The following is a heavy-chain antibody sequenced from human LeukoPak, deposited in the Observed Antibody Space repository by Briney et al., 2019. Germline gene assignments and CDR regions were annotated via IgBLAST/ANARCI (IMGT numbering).Heavy chain of an antibody. Sequence: GGSLRLSCTASGFPFGGYAMRWFRQAPGKGRVGGGFIRSKAYGGTTEYAASVKGRFTISRDNAKNSLYLQMNSLRAEDTAVYYCARDGDRAYRGYRGYYFDYWGQGTLVTVSS. CDR1: GFPFGGYA. D-gene: IGHD5-12*01. V-gene: IGHV3-49*03. CDR2: IRSKAYGGTT. CDR3: ARDGDRAYRGYRGYYFDY. J-gene: IGHJ4*02.